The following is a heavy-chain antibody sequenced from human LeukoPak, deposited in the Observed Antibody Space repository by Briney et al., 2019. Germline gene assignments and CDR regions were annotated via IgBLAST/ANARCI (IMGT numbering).Heavy chain of an antibody. CDR3: VRVSGSYGY. CDR1: GFTFSSYA. Sequence: GGSLRLSCAASGFTFSSYAMHWARQAPGKGLEYVSAISSNGGSTFYANSVKGRFTISRDTSKNTLYLQMGSLRADDMAVYYCVRVSGSYGYWGQGTPVTVSS. J-gene: IGHJ4*02. D-gene: IGHD1-26*01. CDR2: ISSNGGST. V-gene: IGHV3-64*01.